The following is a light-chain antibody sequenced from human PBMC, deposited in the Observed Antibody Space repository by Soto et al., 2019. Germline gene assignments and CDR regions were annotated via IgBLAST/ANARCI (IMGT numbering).Light chain of an antibody. CDR3: QQYGRSPRT. CDR1: QSVSSNY. V-gene: IGKV3-20*01. J-gene: IGKJ1*01. CDR2: GAS. Sequence: MVVTHSAGTLSLSPGQSVTLSCRASQSVSSNYLAWYQHKPGQAPRLLIYGASIRATGIPDRFTGSGSGTDFTLTISRLEPEDFAVYYCQQYGRSPRTFGQGTKVDIK.